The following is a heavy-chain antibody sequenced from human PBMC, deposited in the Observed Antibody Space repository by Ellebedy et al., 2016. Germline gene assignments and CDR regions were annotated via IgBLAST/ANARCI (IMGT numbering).Heavy chain of an antibody. Sequence: GGSLRLSCAASGFIFRTHWMSWVRQAPGKGLEWVATIKPDGSNKFYMDSVEGRFTISRDNAKNSLYLQMNSLRAEDTAVFYCATFEVGTSWGQGTLVTVSS. CDR3: ATFEVGTS. J-gene: IGHJ5*02. V-gene: IGHV3-7*03. CDR2: IKPDGSNK. D-gene: IGHD3-9*01. CDR1: GFIFRTHW.